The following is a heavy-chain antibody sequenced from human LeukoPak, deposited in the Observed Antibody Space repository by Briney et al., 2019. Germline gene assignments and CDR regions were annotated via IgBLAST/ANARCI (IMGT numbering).Heavy chain of an antibody. V-gene: IGHV4-59*01. D-gene: IGHD3-3*01. CDR3: AGEAYDFWSGYRGYFDY. Sequence: SETLSLTCTVSGGSISSYYWSWTRQPPGKGLEWIGYIYYSGSTNYNPSLKSRVTISVDTSKNQFSLKLSSVTAADTAVYYCAGEAYDFWSGYRGYFDYWGQGTLVTVSS. J-gene: IGHJ4*02. CDR2: IYYSGST. CDR1: GGSISSYY.